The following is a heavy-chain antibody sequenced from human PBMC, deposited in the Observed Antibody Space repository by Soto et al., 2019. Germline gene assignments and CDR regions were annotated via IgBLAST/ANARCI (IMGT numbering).Heavy chain of an antibody. Sequence: QVQLVESGGGVVQPGRSLRLSCAASGFTFSTYAMHWVRQAPGKGLEWVAVISYDGSNKYYADSVKGRFTISRDNSNNTLYLQMNSLRAEDTAVYYCARDKSPYSSGWHNRHFDYWGQGTLVTGSS. CDR2: ISYDGSNK. CDR3: ARDKSPYSSGWHNRHFDY. J-gene: IGHJ4*02. V-gene: IGHV3-30-3*01. D-gene: IGHD6-19*01. CDR1: GFTFSTYA.